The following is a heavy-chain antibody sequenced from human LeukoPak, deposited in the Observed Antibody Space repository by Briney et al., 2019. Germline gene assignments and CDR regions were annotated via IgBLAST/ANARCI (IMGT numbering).Heavy chain of an antibody. D-gene: IGHD3-22*01. Sequence: GGSLRLSCAASGFIFSSYAMSWVRQAPGKGLEWVSSISGSGGSTYYADSVKGRFTISRDNSQNILYLQMNSLRAEDTAVYYCAKRRYDSSGHFDSWGQGTLVTVSS. CDR3: AKRRYDSSGHFDS. J-gene: IGHJ4*02. CDR1: GFIFSSYA. CDR2: ISGSGGST. V-gene: IGHV3-23*01.